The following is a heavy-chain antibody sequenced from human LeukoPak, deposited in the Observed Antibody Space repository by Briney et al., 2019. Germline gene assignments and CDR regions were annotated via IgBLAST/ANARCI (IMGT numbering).Heavy chain of an antibody. V-gene: IGHV4-31*03. CDR2: IYYSGST. D-gene: IGHD3-22*01. CDR1: GGSISSGGYY. Sequence: SQTLSLTCTVSGGSISSGGYYWSWIRQHPGKGLEWIGYIYYSGSTYYNLSLKSRVTISVDTSKNQFSLKLSSVTAADTAVYYCARDPADYYDSSGYTDAFDIWGQGTMVTVSS. J-gene: IGHJ3*02. CDR3: ARDPADYYDSSGYTDAFDI.